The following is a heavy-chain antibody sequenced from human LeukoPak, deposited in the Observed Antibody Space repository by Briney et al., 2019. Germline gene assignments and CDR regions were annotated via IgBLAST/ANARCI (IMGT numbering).Heavy chain of an antibody. V-gene: IGHV3-23*01. J-gene: IGHJ3*02. CDR1: GFIFSSYG. CDR3: ARLLYRDAFDI. CDR2: ISGSGSGGST. D-gene: IGHD2-8*01. Sequence: GGTLRLSCAASGFIFSSYGMTWVRQAPGKGLEWVSAISGSGSGGSTYYADSVKGRFTISRDNSKNTLYLQMNSLRAEDAAVYYCARLLYRDAFDIWGQGTMVTVSS.